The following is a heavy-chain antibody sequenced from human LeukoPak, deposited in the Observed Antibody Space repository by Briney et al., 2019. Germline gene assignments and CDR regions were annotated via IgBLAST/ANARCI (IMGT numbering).Heavy chain of an antibody. J-gene: IGHJ4*02. D-gene: IGHD3-10*01. CDR1: GFTFSSYS. Sequence: GGSLRLSCAASGFTFSSYSMNWGRQAPGKGMVWVSLINPSGSFTTYADSVKGRFTISRDNAKNRLYMQMNSLRVVDTDVYYCARDMIRGVVNNWGQGALVTVSS. CDR3: ARDMIRGVVNN. V-gene: IGHV3-74*01. CDR2: INPSGSFT.